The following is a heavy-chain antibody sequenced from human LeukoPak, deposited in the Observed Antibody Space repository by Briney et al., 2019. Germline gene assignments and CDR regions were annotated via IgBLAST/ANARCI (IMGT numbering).Heavy chain of an antibody. D-gene: IGHD3-22*01. CDR3: ARENSYYDSSGYYFGSGYFDY. J-gene: IGHJ4*02. Sequence: SETLSLTCTVSGYSISSGYYWGWIRQPPGKGLEWIGNIYYNGITYYNPSLQSRVTISVEKSKNHFSLRLSSVTAADTAVYYCARENSYYDSSGYYFGSGYFDYWGQGTLVTVSS. CDR2: IYYNGIT. V-gene: IGHV4-38-2*02. CDR1: GYSISSGYY.